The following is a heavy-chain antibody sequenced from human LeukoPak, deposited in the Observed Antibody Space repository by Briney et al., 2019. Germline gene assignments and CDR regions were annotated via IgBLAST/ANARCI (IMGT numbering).Heavy chain of an antibody. Sequence: SETLSLTCAVYGGSFSGYYWSWIRQPPGKGLEWIGEINHSGSTNYNPSLKSRVTISVDTSKNQFSLKLSSVTAADTAVYYCARGRTPYSSGWTNWFDPWGQGTLVTVSS. V-gene: IGHV4-34*01. D-gene: IGHD6-19*01. J-gene: IGHJ5*02. CDR3: ARGRTPYSSGWTNWFDP. CDR1: GGSFSGYY. CDR2: INHSGST.